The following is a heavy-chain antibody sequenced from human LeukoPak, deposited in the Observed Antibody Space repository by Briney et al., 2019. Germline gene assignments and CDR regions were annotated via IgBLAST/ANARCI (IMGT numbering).Heavy chain of an antibody. V-gene: IGHV4-34*01. Sequence: SETLSHTCAVYGGSFSGYSWSWIHQPPGKGLEWTGEINHSGSTNYTPSLKSRVTISVDTSKNQFSLKLSSVTAADTAVYYCARGDTFLWFGELTQRYYYGMDVWGKGTTVTVSS. CDR2: INHSGST. J-gene: IGHJ6*04. D-gene: IGHD3-10*01. CDR1: GGSFSGYS. CDR3: ARGDTFLWFGELTQRYYYGMDV.